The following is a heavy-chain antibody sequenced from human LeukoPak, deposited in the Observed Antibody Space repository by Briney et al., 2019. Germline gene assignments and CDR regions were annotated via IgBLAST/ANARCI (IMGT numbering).Heavy chain of an antibody. CDR1: GGSISRYY. CDR3: AREVWQQLVRVIDY. CDR2: IYTSGST. J-gene: IGHJ4*02. V-gene: IGHV4-4*07. D-gene: IGHD6-13*01. Sequence: PSETLSLTCTVSGGSISRYYWSWIRQPAGKGLEWIGRIYTSGSTNYNPSLKSRVTMSVDTSKNQFSLKLSSVTAADTAVYYCAREVWQQLVRVIDYWGQGTQVTVSS.